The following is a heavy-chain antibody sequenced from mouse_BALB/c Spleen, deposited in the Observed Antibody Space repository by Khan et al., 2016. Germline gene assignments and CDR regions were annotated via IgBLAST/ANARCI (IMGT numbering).Heavy chain of an antibody. D-gene: IGHD2-14*01. CDR3: AGAYRYDDAMDY. V-gene: IGHV9-4*02. CDR1: GYTFTTAG. Sequence: QIQLVQSGPELKKPGETVRISCKASGYTFTTAGMQWVQQMPGKGLKWIGWINTHSGVPKYAEDLKGRFAFSLETSASTAYLQISNLKNEDTATYVCAGAYRYDDAMDYWGQGTSVTVSS. CDR2: INTHSGVP. J-gene: IGHJ4*01.